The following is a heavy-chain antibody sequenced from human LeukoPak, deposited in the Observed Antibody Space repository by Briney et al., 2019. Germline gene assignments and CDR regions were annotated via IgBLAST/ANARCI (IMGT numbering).Heavy chain of an antibody. D-gene: IGHD6-13*01. CDR1: GYTFTSYA. CDR2: IIPIFGTA. Sequence: GASVKVSCKASGYTFTSYAISWVRQAPGQGLEWMGGIIPIFGTANYAQKFQGRVTITADESTSTAYMELSSLRSEDTAVYYCSTSRYSSSWYYFDVLFDPWGQGTLVTVSS. J-gene: IGHJ5*02. V-gene: IGHV1-69*13. CDR3: STSRYSSSWYYFDVLFDP.